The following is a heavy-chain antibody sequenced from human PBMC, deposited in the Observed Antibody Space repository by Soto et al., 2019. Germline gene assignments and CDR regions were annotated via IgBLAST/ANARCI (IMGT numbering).Heavy chain of an antibody. CDR3: VRGAKNIYAMDV. CDR2: IKFDGSST. Sequence: EVQLVESGGGLVQPEGSLRLSCAASGFAFSSYWMHWVRQAPGKGLLWVSRIKFDGSSTYYGDSGKGRFTISRDDAKNTVFLQMNGLRVDDTAVYYCVRGAKNIYAMDVWGQGTTVTVSS. V-gene: IGHV3-74*01. CDR1: GFAFSSYW. J-gene: IGHJ6*02.